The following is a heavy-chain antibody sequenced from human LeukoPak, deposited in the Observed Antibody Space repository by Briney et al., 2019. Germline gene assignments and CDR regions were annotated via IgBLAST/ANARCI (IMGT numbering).Heavy chain of an antibody. D-gene: IGHD4-23*01. CDR2: ISAYNGNT. V-gene: IGHV1-18*01. CDR1: GYTFTSYG. Sequence: ASVKVSCKASGYTFTSYGFSWVRQAPGQGLEWMGWISAYNGNTDYAQKFQGRVTMTTDTATNTAYMELRSLRSDDTAVYYCARGARRGDDYGGFFDYWGQGTLVTVSS. CDR3: ARGARRGDDYGGFFDY. J-gene: IGHJ4*02.